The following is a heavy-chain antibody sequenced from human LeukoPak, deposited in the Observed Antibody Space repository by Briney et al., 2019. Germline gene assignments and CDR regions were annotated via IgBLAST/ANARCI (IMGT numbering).Heavy chain of an antibody. J-gene: IGHJ3*02. CDR3: ARRQPRRCSSTSCYRGAFDI. Sequence: PSETLSLTCTVSGGSIGLYYWAWIRQPPGKGLEWIGYIFHTGSTNYNPSLKSRVIISVDTSKNQFSLKLSSVTAADTAVYYCARRQPRRCSSTSCYRGAFDIWGQGTMVTVFS. V-gene: IGHV4-59*12. D-gene: IGHD2-2*02. CDR2: IFHTGST. CDR1: GGSIGLYY.